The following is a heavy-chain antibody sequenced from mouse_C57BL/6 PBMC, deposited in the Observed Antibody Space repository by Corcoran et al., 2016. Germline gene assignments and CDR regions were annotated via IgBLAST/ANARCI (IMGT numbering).Heavy chain of an antibody. CDR1: GYTFTTYG. D-gene: IGHD2-2*01. CDR2: INTYSGVP. V-gene: IGHV9-3*01. Sequence: QIQLVQSGPELKKPGETVKISCKASGYTFTTYGMSWVKQAPGKGLKWMGWINTYSGVPTYADDFKGRFAFSLETSASTAYLQINNLKNEDTATYVCARSGWLRRHWYFDVWGTGTTVTVSS. J-gene: IGHJ1*03. CDR3: ARSGWLRRHWYFDV.